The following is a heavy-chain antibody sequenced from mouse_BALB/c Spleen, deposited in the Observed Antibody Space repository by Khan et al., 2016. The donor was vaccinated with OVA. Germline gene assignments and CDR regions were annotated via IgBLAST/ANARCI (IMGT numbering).Heavy chain of an antibody. CDR2: ISRDSSTI. J-gene: IGHJ2*01. CDR3: ARTGYYYFDY. CDR1: GFTFSGFG. V-gene: IGHV5-17*02. D-gene: IGHD2-3*01. Sequence: EVQLQESGGGLVQPGGSRKLSCAASGFTFSGFGMHWVRQAPEKGLEWVAFISRDSSTIYYADTVKGRFTISRDNPKNTLFLQMTSLRSEDTALYFCARTGYYYFDYWGQGTTLTVSS.